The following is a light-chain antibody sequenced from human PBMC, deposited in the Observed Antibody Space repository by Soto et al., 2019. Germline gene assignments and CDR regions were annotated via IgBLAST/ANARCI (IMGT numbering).Light chain of an antibody. Sequence: EVVRPQSPATLSVSPGERVTLSCMASQNIWNKLAWYQQKPGQTPRLLIFDASARATGIPARFSGSGSQTEFTLTISSLQSEDFAVYYCQHYNDWPLTFGGGTKVDIK. CDR2: DAS. CDR1: QNIWNK. J-gene: IGKJ4*01. V-gene: IGKV3-15*01. CDR3: QHYNDWPLT.